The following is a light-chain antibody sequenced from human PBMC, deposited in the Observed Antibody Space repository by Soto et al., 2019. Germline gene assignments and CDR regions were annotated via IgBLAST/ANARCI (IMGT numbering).Light chain of an antibody. CDR3: QQSFSNFRT. CDR1: QSISSY. Sequence: DFQMTRSPSSLSASVGDRVTITCRASQSISSYLNWYQQKPGKAPKLLIYAASNLQGGVPSRFSGSGSGTDFTLTISSLQPEDFATYYCQQSFSNFRTFGGGTKVEIK. V-gene: IGKV1-39*01. J-gene: IGKJ4*01. CDR2: AAS.